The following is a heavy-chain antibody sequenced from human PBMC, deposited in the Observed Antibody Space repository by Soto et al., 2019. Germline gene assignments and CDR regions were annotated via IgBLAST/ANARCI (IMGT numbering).Heavy chain of an antibody. V-gene: IGHV3-30*18. CDR1: GFTFDNYG. CDR3: VKQSGPGSYYKVGSGGHFEH. CDR2: ISFDGRNT. J-gene: IGHJ4*02. Sequence: QVKLVESGGGVVQPGTSLRLSCDASGFTFDNYGMHWVRQAPGKGLEWVIVISFDGRNTDYADSVKGRFTISRDNSKKTVYWQMTSRRAEDTAVYYCVKQSGPGSYYKVGSGGHFEHWGQGTLVTVSS. D-gene: IGHD3-10*01.